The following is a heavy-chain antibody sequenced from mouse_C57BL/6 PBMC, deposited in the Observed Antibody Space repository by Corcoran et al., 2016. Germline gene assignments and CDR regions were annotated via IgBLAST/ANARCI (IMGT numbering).Heavy chain of an antibody. D-gene: IGHD1-1*01. J-gene: IGHJ1*03. CDR2: INPYNGGT. V-gene: IGHV1-19*01. CDR3: AIITTVVRYFDV. CDR1: GYTFTDYY. Sequence: EVQLQQSGPVLVKPGASVKMSCKASGYTFTDYYMNWVKQSHGKSLEWIGVINPYNGGTSYNQKFKGKATLTVDKSSSTAYMELNSLTSEDSAVYYCAIITTVVRYFDVWGTGTTVTVSS.